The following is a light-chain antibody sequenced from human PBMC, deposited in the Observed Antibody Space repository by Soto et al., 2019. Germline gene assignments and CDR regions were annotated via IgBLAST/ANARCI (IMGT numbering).Light chain of an antibody. CDR3: MLHYGHSPV. J-gene: IGLJ2*01. V-gene: IGLV7-43*01. CDR2: STS. Sequence: QSVVTQEPSLTVSPGGKVTLTCASSTGAVTSDNYTNWLQQKPGQAPRALIYSTSSKHSWTPARFSGSLLGGKAALTLSGVQPDDEAEYYCMLHYGHSPVFGGGTKVTVL. CDR1: TGAVTSDNY.